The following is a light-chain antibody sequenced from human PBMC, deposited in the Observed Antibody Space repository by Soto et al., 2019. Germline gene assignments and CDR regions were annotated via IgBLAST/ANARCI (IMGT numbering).Light chain of an antibody. J-gene: IGLJ1*01. Sequence: QSALTQPASVSGSPGQSITISCTGTSSDVGGYNYVSWYQQHPGKAPKLMIYEVSNRPSGVSNRFSGSKSGNTASLTISGLQAEDEADYYCSSYTSSSTSSYGLGTGTKLTVL. CDR1: SSDVGGYNY. V-gene: IGLV2-14*01. CDR2: EVS. CDR3: SSYTSSSTSSYG.